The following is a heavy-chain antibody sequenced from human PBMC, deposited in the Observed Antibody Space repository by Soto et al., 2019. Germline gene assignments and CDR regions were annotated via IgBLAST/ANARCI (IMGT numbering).Heavy chain of an antibody. V-gene: IGHV4-31*03. CDR1: GGSISSGGYY. J-gene: IGHJ4*02. D-gene: IGHD4-17*01. CDR2: IYYSGST. Sequence: QVQLQESGPGLVKPSQTLSLTCTVSGGSISSGGYYWSWIRQHPGKGLEWIGYIYYSGSTYYNPSLKSRVTISVDTSKNQFSLKLSSVTAADTAVYYCAGLGFSTVTTPQFAYWGQGTLVTVSS. CDR3: AGLGFSTVTTPQFAY.